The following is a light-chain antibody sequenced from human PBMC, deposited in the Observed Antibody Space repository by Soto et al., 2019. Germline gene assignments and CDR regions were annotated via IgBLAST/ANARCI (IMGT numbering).Light chain of an antibody. CDR1: QSVDIS. Sequence: EIVLTQSPATLSVSPGERVILSCRASQSVDISLAWYQQKPGQAPRLLIYGASTRATDMPGRYSGSGSGTDFTLTISSLEPEDFAVYYCQQRSDWPPWTFGQGTKVDIK. CDR2: GAS. V-gene: IGKV3-11*01. J-gene: IGKJ1*01. CDR3: QQRSDWPPWT.